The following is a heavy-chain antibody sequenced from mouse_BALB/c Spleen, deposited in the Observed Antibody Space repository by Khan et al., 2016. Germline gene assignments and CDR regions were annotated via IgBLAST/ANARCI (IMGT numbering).Heavy chain of an antibody. CDR2: ISYSGTT. V-gene: IGHV3-8*02. D-gene: IGHD2-3*01. J-gene: IGHJ2*01. Sequence: EVQLQESGPSLVKPSQTLSLTCSVTGDSITSGYWHWIRKFPGNKFEYMGYISYSGTTYYNPSLNSRISITRDTSKNQFYLQLYSVTAEDTATYYCSTYDGSFFDYWGQGTTLTVSS. CDR1: GDSITSGY. CDR3: STYDGSFFDY.